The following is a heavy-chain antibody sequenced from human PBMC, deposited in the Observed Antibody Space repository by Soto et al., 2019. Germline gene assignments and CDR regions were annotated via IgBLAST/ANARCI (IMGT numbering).Heavy chain of an antibody. CDR2: IYHSGST. J-gene: IGHJ4*02. CDR3: ASGTPFSVTNFDY. CDR1: GGSLSSSNW. V-gene: IGHV4-4*02. Sequence: SDTLSLTCTVSGGSLSSSNWWSWVRQPPGKGLEWIGEIYHSGSTNYNPSLKSRVTISVDKSKNQFSLKLSSVTAADTAVYYCASGTPFSVTNFDYWGQGTLVTVSS. D-gene: IGHD4-17*01.